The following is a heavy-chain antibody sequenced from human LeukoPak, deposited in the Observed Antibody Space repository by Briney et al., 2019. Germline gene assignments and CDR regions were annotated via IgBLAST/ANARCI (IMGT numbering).Heavy chain of an antibody. CDR1: GGSISSYY. Sequence: PSETLSLTCTVSGGSISSYYWSWIRQPPGKGLEWIGYIYYSGSTNYNPSLKSRVTISVDTSKNQFSLKLSSVTAADTAVYYCARGYSYGYVPDYWGQGTLVTVSS. V-gene: IGHV4-59*01. J-gene: IGHJ4*02. CDR3: ARGYSYGYVPDY. CDR2: IYYSGST. D-gene: IGHD5-18*01.